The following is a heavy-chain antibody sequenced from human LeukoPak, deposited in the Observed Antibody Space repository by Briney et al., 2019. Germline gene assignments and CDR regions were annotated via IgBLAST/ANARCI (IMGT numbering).Heavy chain of an antibody. CDR1: GYTFTSYY. V-gene: IGHV1-46*01. CDR2: INPSGGST. CDR3: ATAPPGFNFGAYDFDY. D-gene: IGHD4/OR15-4a*01. J-gene: IGHJ4*02. Sequence: ASVKVSCKASGYTFTSYYMHWVRQAPGQGLEWMGIINPSGGSTSYAQKFQGRVTMTRDTSTSTVYMELSSLRSEDTAVYYCATAPPGFNFGAYDFDYWGQGTLVTVSS.